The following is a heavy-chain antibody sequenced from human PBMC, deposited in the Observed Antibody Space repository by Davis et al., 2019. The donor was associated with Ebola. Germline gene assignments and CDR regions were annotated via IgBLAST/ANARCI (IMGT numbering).Heavy chain of an antibody. CDR3: ARDGGGWVWSGYFMDV. Sequence: AASVKVSCKASGYTLTSYGINWVRQAPGQGLEWMGWISAYNGNTKYSQKFLGRVIITRDTSARTAYMELSSLRSEDTAVYYCARDGGGWVWSGYFMDVWGQGTTVTVSS. D-gene: IGHD3-3*01. J-gene: IGHJ6*02. V-gene: IGHV1-18*04. CDR1: GYTLTSYG. CDR2: ISAYNGNT.